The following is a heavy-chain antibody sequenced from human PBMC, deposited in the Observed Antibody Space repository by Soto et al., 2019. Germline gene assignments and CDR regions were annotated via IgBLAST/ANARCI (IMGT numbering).Heavy chain of an antibody. Sequence: GGSLRLSCAASGFTFSSYAMSWVRQAPGKGLEWVSAISGSGGSTYYADSVKGRFTISRDNSKNMLYLQMNSLRAEDTSVYYCAKNMHYVPDLSGYMDVWGKGTTVTVSS. CDR1: GFTFSSYA. CDR3: AKNMHYVPDLSGYMDV. J-gene: IGHJ6*03. D-gene: IGHD3-16*01. V-gene: IGHV3-23*01. CDR2: ISGSGGST.